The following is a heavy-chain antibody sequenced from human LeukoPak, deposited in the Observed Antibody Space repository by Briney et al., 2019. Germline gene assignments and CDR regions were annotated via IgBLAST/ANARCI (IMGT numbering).Heavy chain of an antibody. J-gene: IGHJ6*02. CDR2: IYYSGST. CDR3: ARSYYYGSTTYDYYYYGMDV. Sequence: SETLSLTCTVSGGSISSYYWSWIRQPPGKGLEWIGYIYYSGSTNYNPSLKSRVTISVDTSKNQFSLKLSSVTAADTAVYYCARSYYYGSTTYDYYYYGMDVWGQGTTVTVS. V-gene: IGHV4-59*08. D-gene: IGHD3-10*01. CDR1: GGSISSYY.